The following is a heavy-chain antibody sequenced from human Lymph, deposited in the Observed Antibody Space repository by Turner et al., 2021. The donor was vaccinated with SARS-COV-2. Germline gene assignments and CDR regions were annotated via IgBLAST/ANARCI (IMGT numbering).Heavy chain of an antibody. V-gene: IGHV3-21*01. CDR3: GGGPAYLPFYFDY. CDR2: NTFNNSYI. J-gene: IGHJ4*02. D-gene: IGHD2-2*01. Sequence: ELQLVESGGGGVNPGGSVRPSCAASVATFCSYSMNWVRRAAGKGVEWGLSNTFNNSYIYYADSVKGRFTITRRNAKNTLLLQKNSRRGEDNAVFYCGGGPAYLPFYFDYWGQGTLVTVSS. CDR1: VATFCSYS.